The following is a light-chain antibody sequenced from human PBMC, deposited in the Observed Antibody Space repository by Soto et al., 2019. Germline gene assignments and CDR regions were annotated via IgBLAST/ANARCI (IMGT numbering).Light chain of an antibody. CDR2: GAS. CDR1: QSVSSN. V-gene: IGKV3-15*01. Sequence: EIVMTQSPATLSVSPGERATLSCRASQSVSSNLAWYQQKPGQAPRLLIYGASTRATGIPARFSGSGSGTEFPLTNSSLQSEDFAGYYRQQYNNWPPMYTFGQGTKLEIK. J-gene: IGKJ2*01. CDR3: QQYNNWPPMYT.